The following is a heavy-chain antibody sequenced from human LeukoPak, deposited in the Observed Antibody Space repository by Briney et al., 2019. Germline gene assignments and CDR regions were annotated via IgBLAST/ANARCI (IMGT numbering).Heavy chain of an antibody. D-gene: IGHD3-9*01. J-gene: IGHJ4*02. V-gene: IGHV3-9*01. Sequence: GRSLRLSCAASGFTFDDYAMHWVRQAPGKGLEWVSGISWNSGSIGYADSVKGRFTISRDNAKNSLYLQMNSLRAEDTALYYCAKVGSVNWLLFGYFDYWGQGTLVTVSS. CDR1: GFTFDDYA. CDR3: AKVGSVNWLLFGYFDY. CDR2: ISWNSGSI.